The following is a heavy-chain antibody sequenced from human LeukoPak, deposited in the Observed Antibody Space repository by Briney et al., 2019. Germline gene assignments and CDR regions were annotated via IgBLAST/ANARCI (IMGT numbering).Heavy chain of an antibody. CDR2: INDSGST. CDR3: ARGLWFGESRPYYYDY. Sequence: SETLSLTCAVYGGSFSGYYWSWIRQPPGKGLEWIGEINDSGSTNYNPSLRSQVTISVDTSMNQFSLKMRSVTAADTADYYCARGLWFGESRPYYYDYWGQGNLVTVST. J-gene: IGHJ4*02. V-gene: IGHV4-34*01. D-gene: IGHD3-10*01. CDR1: GGSFSGYY.